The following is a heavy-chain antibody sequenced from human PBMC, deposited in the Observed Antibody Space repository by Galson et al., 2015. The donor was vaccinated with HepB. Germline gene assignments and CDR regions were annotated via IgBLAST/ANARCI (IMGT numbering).Heavy chain of an antibody. CDR1: GFTFSDAW. CDR3: TTTVRPEDFVDY. V-gene: IGHV3-15*01. J-gene: IGHJ4*02. Sequence: SLRLSCAAYGFTFSDAWMSWVRQAPGKGLEWVGRVKSRTFGGTADYGTPVKGRFTISRDDSKHTLSLLMSSLKTEDTAVYYCTTTVRPEDFVDYWGQGSLVTVSS. D-gene: IGHD1-14*01. CDR2: VKSRTFGGTA.